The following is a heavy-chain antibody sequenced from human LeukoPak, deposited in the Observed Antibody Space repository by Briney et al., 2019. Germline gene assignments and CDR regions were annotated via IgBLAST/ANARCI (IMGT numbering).Heavy chain of an antibody. CDR1: GFTFSSYA. CDR2: IRYDGTNK. V-gene: IGHV3-30*02. Sequence: PGGSLRLSCAASGFTFSSYAMSWVRQAPGKGLEWVAFIRYDGTNKYYADSVKGRFTMSRDNSKNTLYLQMNSLRVEDTAVYYCAKDKIWGEDYFDYWGQGTLVTVSS. D-gene: IGHD3-16*01. CDR3: AKDKIWGEDYFDY. J-gene: IGHJ4*02.